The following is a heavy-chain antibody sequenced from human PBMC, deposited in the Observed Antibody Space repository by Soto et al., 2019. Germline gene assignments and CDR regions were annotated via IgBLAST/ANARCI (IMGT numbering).Heavy chain of an antibody. CDR1: GFTFSSYG. D-gene: IGHD5-12*01. CDR2: IWNDGSNK. CDR3: ATLGGDGYNLASMDV. V-gene: IGHV3-33*01. J-gene: IGHJ6*02. Sequence: QVQLVESGGGVVQPGRSLRLSCAASGFTFSSYGMHWVRQAPGKGLEWVAVIWNDGSNKYYADSVKGRFTISRDNSKNTLYLQRNSLRAEDTAVYYCATLGGDGYNLASMDVWGQGTTVTVSS.